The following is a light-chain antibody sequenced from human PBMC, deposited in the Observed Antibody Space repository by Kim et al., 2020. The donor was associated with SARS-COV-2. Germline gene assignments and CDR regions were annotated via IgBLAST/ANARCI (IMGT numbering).Light chain of an antibody. J-gene: IGKJ1*01. CDR3: QQYNVLPRT. V-gene: IGKV1-9*01. CDR1: QAIGNY. Sequence: ASVGDRVTITCLASQAIGNYLAWSQQDPGKAPKLLIYGASTLQTGVPSRFSGTGSRTEFTLTISSLQPEDFTTYSCQQYNVLPRTFGQGTKVDIK. CDR2: GAS.